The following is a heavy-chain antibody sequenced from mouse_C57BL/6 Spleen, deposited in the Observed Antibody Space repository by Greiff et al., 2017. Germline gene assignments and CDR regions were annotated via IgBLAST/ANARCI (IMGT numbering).Heavy chain of an antibody. CDR3: ARPYDYDEVYYAMDY. J-gene: IGHJ4*01. Sequence: EVKLVESGGGLVKPGGSLKLSCAASGFTFSDYGMHWVRQAPEKGLEWVAYISSGSSTIYYADTVKGRFTISRDNAKNTLFLQMTSLRSEDTAMXYCARPYDYDEVYYAMDYWGQGTSVTVSS. CDR1: GFTFSDYG. CDR2: ISSGSSTI. V-gene: IGHV5-17*01. D-gene: IGHD2-4*01.